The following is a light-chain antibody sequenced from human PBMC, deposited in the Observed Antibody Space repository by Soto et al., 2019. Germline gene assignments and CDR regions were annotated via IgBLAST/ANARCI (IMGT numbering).Light chain of an antibody. CDR3: GTWDSSLSAYV. V-gene: IGLV1-51*02. Sequence: QSVLTQPPSVSAAPGQKVTISCSGSSSNIGKNYGSWYQQLPGTAPKLLIYENNKRPSGIPDRFSGSKSGTSATLGITGLQTGDEADYYCGTWDSSLSAYVFGTGTKLTVL. J-gene: IGLJ1*01. CDR2: ENN. CDR1: SSNIGKNY.